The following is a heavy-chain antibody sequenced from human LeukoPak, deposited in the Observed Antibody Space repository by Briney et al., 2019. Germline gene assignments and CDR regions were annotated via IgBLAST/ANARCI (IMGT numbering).Heavy chain of an antibody. Sequence: SETLSLTCTVSGGSISSGGYYWSWIRQPPGKGLEWIGYIYHSGSTYYNPSLKSRVTMSVDTSKNQFSLKLSSVTAADTAVYYCARRRSGSYWGDSFDIWGQGTMVTVSS. D-gene: IGHD1-26*01. J-gene: IGHJ3*02. V-gene: IGHV4-30-2*01. CDR2: IYHSGST. CDR3: ARRRSGSYWGDSFDI. CDR1: GGSISSGGYY.